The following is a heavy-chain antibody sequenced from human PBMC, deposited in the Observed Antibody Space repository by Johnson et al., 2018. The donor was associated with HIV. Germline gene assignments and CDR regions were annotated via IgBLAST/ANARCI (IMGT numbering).Heavy chain of an antibody. CDR2: INSDGSST. CDR1: GFTFSSYW. D-gene: IGHD2-2*01. J-gene: IGHJ3*02. Sequence: VQLVESGGGLVQPGGSLRLSCAASGFTFSSYWMHWVRQAPGKGLVWVSRINSDGSSTSYADSVKGRFTISRDNAKNTLHLQMNSLRAEDTAVYYCASLPVGLNDAFDIWGQGTMVTVSS. CDR3: ASLPVGLNDAFDI. V-gene: IGHV3-74*02.